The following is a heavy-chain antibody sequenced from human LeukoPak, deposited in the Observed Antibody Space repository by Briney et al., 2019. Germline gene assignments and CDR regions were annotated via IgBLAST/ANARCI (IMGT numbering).Heavy chain of an antibody. CDR3: ARDQYDTWSRRGNFDS. CDR2: IKLDGSEK. D-gene: IGHD3-3*01. V-gene: IGHV3-7*03. Sequence: GGSLRLSCAASGFTFSSYGMHWVRQAPGKGLEWVANIKLDGSEKNYVDSVKGRFTISRDNTKNSLYLQMNSLRVEDTAVFYCARDQYDTWSRRGNFDSWGQGTLVIVSS. CDR1: GFTFSSYG. J-gene: IGHJ4*02.